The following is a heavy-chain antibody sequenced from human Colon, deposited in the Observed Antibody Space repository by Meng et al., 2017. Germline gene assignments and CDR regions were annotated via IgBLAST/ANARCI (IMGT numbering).Heavy chain of an antibody. V-gene: IGHV6-1*02. Sequence: PELVTHLLTLTLTVAHAGERVSSNRAAGNWIRHSPSRGLEWLGRTYSRANWYNGYAVSVKSRIPLNPDTSKNKFSLQLNSVTPEVTAMHYCARSASSGWIDYWGQGTLVTVSS. D-gene: IGHD6-19*01. J-gene: IGHJ4*02. CDR1: GERVSSNRAA. CDR3: ARSASSGWIDY. CDR2: TYSRANWYN.